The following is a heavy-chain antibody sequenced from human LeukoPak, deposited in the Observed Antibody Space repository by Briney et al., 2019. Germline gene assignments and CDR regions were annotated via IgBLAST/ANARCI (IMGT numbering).Heavy chain of an antibody. CDR3: ARFLYGDSAYYFDY. J-gene: IGHJ4*02. D-gene: IGHD4-17*01. CDR1: GFSFDTSGMC. CDR2: IDWDDGK. Sequence: RESGPALVKPTQTLTLTCTFSGFSFDTSGMCVSRIRQPPGKALEWLALIDWDDGKYYTTSLKTRLTISKDTSKNQVVLSMTNVDPVDTAIYYCARFLYGDSAYYFDYWGRGTLVTVSS. V-gene: IGHV2-70*01.